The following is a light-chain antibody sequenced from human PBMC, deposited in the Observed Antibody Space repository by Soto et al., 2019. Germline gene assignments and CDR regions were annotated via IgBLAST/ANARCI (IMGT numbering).Light chain of an antibody. CDR2: KAS. V-gene: IGKV1-5*03. CDR3: QQYSSYSAYT. CDR1: QSIGSW. J-gene: IGKJ2*01. Sequence: DIQMTQSPSTLSASVGDSVIITCRASQSIGSWLAWHQQKPGKAPKLLIYKASNLESGVPSRFSGSGSGTEFTLTISSLQPDDFATYYCQQYSSYSAYTFGQGTKLEIK.